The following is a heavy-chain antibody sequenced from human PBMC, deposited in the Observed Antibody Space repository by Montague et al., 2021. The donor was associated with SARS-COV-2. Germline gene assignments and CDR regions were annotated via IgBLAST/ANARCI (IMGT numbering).Heavy chain of an antibody. V-gene: IGHV4-61*01. D-gene: IGHD3-9*01. CDR3: ASLRGSAEILTAFQGVSYFYGMDV. J-gene: IGHJ6*02. CDR1: GGSVSSGSFY. Sequence: SETLSLTCTVSGGSVSSGSFYWSWIRQPPGKGLELIGYIYYTGSSNYNPSLESRVTISVDTSKNQFSLKLSSVTAADTAVYCCASLRGSAEILTAFQGVSYFYGMDVWGQGTTVTVSS. CDR2: IYYTGSS.